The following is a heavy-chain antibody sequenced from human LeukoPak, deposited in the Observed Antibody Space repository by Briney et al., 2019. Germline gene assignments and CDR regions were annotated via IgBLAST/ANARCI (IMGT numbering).Heavy chain of an antibody. D-gene: IGHD5-18*01. CDR1: GGSISSSSYY. V-gene: IGHV4-39*01. CDR3: ARLRGYSYDFDY. J-gene: IGHJ4*02. Sequence: SETLSLTCSVSGGSISSSSYYCGWIRQPPGKVLEWIGSIYYSGSTYYNPALKSQVTISVDTSKNQFSLKLSSGTAAGGAVYYCARLRGYSYDFDYWGQGTLVPVSS. CDR2: IYYSGST.